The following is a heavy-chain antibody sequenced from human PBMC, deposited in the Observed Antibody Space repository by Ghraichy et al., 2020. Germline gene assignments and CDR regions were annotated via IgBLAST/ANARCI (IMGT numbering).Heavy chain of an antibody. V-gene: IGHV3-48*02. D-gene: IGHD3-10*01. CDR2: ISSTSSTT. J-gene: IGHJ6*02. CDR1: GFSFSGYS. Sequence: GGSLRLSCAASGFSFSGYSMNWVRQAPGKGLEWVSSISSTSSTTYYADSVKGRFTISRDNAKNSLYLQMNSLRDEDTAVYYCARSNYYGSGSYDFDYGMEVWGQRTTVTVSS. CDR3: ARSNYYGSGSYDFDYGMEV.